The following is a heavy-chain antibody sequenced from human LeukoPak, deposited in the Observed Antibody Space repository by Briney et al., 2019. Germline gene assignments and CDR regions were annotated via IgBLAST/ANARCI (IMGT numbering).Heavy chain of an antibody. J-gene: IGHJ4*02. V-gene: IGHV3-30*18. CDR1: GFTFTNYG. D-gene: IGHD3-16*02. Sequence: GGSLRLSCAASGFTFTNYGIHWVRQAPGKGLDWVAVISYDGSQAYYADSVRGRFTISRDNSKDTLCLQMNSLRTEDTAVYYCAKGGTPLRLGELSPLDKWGQGTLVTVSS. CDR2: ISYDGSQA. CDR3: AKGGTPLRLGELSPLDK.